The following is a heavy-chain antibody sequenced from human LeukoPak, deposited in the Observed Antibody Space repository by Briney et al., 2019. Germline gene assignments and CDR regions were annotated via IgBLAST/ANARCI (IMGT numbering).Heavy chain of an antibody. D-gene: IGHD3-9*01. CDR3: ARDAPASYYDILTGYPPNFDY. V-gene: IGHV3-23*01. CDR2: ISGSGGNT. CDR1: GFTFSTYA. J-gene: IGHJ4*02. Sequence: GGSLRLSCAASGFTFSTYAMSWVRQAPGKGLEWVSAISGSGGNTYFADSVKGRFTISRDNAKNSLYLQMNSLRAEDTAVYYCARDAPASYYDILTGYPPNFDYWGQGTLVTVSS.